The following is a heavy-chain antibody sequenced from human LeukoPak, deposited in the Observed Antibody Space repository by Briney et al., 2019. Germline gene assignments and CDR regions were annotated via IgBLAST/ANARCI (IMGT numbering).Heavy chain of an antibody. CDR1: GFTFSRHP. CDR3: ARASKGLYYDSSGYYYYYYMDV. CDR2: IVYDGSEK. D-gene: IGHD3-22*01. V-gene: IGHV3-30*04. Sequence: PGTSLRLSCAASGFTFSRHPMHWVRQAPGKGLEWVAVIVYDGSEKYYKESVKGRFTISRDNSKNSLYLQMNSLRAEDTAVYYCARASKGLYYDSSGYYYYYYMDVWGKGTTVTISS. J-gene: IGHJ6*03.